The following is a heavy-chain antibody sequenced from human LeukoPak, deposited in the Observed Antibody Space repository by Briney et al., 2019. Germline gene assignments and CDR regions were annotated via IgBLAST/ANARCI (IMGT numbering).Heavy chain of an antibody. CDR3: ARDRSYSSSWPYWYFDL. D-gene: IGHD6-13*01. J-gene: IGHJ2*01. CDR2: IYYSGST. CDR1: GGSISSSSYY. V-gene: IGHV4-39*07. Sequence: PSETLSLTCTVSGGSISSSSYYWGWIRQPPGKGLEWIGSIYYSGSTYYNPSLKSRVTISVDTSKNQFSLKLSSVTAADTAVYYCARDRSYSSSWPYWYFDLWGRGTLVTVSS.